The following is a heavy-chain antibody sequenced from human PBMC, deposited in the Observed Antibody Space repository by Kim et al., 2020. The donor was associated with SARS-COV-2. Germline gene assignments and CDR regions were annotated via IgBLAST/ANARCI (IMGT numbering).Heavy chain of an antibody. CDR2: INPNSGGT. D-gene: IGHD6-6*01. CDR1: GYTFTGYY. V-gene: IGHV1-2*02. J-gene: IGHJ4*02. CDR3: ARVRSSSPQRRIFDY. Sequence: ASVKVSCKASGYTFTGYYMHWVRQAPGQGLEWMGWINPNSGGTNYAQKFQGRVTMTRDTSISTAYMELSRLRSDDTAVYYCARVRSSSPQRRIFDYWGQGTLVTVSS.